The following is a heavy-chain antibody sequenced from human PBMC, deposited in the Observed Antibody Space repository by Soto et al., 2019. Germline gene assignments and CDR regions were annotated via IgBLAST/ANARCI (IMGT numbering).Heavy chain of an antibody. Sequence: ASVKVSCKASGYTFTSYGISWVRQAPGQGLEWMGWISAYNGNTNYAQKLQGRVTMTTDTSTSTAYMELRSLRSDDTAVYYCARSPFYVFWSGYYPKYYYYYGMDVWGQGTTVTVSS. V-gene: IGHV1-18*01. CDR2: ISAYNGNT. D-gene: IGHD3-3*01. J-gene: IGHJ6*02. CDR3: ARSPFYVFWSGYYPKYYYYYGMDV. CDR1: GYTFTSYG.